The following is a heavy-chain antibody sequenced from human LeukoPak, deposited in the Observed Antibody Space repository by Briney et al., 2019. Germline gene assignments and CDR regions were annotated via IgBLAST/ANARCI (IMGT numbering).Heavy chain of an antibody. D-gene: IGHD3-10*01. J-gene: IGHJ4*02. Sequence: SETLSLTCTVSGDSFISSSYYWGWIRQPPGKGLEWIGSIYYSGSTYYNPSLKSRVTISVDTSKNQFSLKLSSVTAADTAVYYCARHRRITMVRGVIANDYWGQGTLVTVSS. V-gene: IGHV4-39*01. CDR2: IYYSGST. CDR3: ARHRRITMVRGVIANDY. CDR1: GDSFISSSYY.